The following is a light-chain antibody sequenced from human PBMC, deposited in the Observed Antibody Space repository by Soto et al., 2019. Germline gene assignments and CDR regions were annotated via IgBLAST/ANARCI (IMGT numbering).Light chain of an antibody. CDR1: QSVSSSY. V-gene: IGKV3-20*01. J-gene: IGKJ1*01. CDR2: GAS. CDR3: QQDGSSPRT. Sequence: ESVLTPLPCDSFISKGERAPLSCRASQSVSSSYLAWYQQKPGQAPRLLIYGASSRATGIPDRFSGSGSGTDFTLTISRLEPEDFAVYYCQQDGSSPRTFGQGTKVDIK.